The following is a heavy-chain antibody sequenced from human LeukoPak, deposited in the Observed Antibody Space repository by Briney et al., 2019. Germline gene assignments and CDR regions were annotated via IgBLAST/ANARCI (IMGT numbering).Heavy chain of an antibody. J-gene: IGHJ4*02. CDR3: ASVFDS. V-gene: IGHV3-74*01. CDR1: GW. Sequence: GGSLRLSCAASGWMRWVRQAPGKGLVWVSGINHDGTGTYYADSVKGRFTISRDNAKNTVYLQMNSLSAEDTAVYYCASVFDSWGQGFLVTVSS. CDR2: INHDGTGT.